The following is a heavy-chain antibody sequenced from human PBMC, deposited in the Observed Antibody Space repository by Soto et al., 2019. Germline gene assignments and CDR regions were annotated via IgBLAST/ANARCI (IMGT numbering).Heavy chain of an antibody. CDR1: GFTFSSYA. CDR2: ISGSGGST. J-gene: IGHJ4*02. D-gene: IGHD3-9*01. CDR3: ATPSKYYDILTGYSPAFDY. Sequence: GGSLRLSCAASGFTFSSYAMSWVRQAPGKGLEWVSAISGSGGSTYYADSVKGRFPISRDNSKNTLYLQMNSLRAEDTAVYYCATPSKYYDILTGYSPAFDYWGQGTLVTVSS. V-gene: IGHV3-23*01.